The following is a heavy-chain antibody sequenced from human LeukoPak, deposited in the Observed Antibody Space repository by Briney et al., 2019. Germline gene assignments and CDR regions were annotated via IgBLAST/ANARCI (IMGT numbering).Heavy chain of an antibody. Sequence: ASVKVSSKASGYTFTGYYMHWVRQAPGQGLEWMGWINPNSGGTNYAQKFQGRVTMTRDTSISTAYMELSRLRSDDTAVYYCARDLRGGLYYYGMDVWGQGTTVTVSS. V-gene: IGHV1-2*02. CDR1: GYTFTGYY. J-gene: IGHJ6*02. CDR2: INPNSGGT. CDR3: ARDLRGGLYYYGMDV. D-gene: IGHD3-16*01.